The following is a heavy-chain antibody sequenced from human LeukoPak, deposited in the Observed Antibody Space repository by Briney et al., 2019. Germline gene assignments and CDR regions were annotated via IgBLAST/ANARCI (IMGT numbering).Heavy chain of an antibody. CDR1: GFTFSSYS. V-gene: IGHV3-21*01. CDR2: ISSSSSYI. Sequence: NPGGSLRLSCAASGFTFSSYSMNWVRQAPGKGLEWVSSISSSSSYIYYADSVKGRFTISRDNAKNSLYLQMNSLRAEDTAAYYCASSITMVRGVTIIHPWGQGTLVTVSS. D-gene: IGHD3-10*01. CDR3: ASSITMVRGVTIIHP. J-gene: IGHJ5*02.